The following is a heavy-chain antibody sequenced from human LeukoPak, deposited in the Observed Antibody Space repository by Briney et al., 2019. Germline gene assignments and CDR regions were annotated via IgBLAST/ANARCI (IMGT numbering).Heavy chain of an antibody. D-gene: IGHD3-22*01. CDR2: ISAYNGNT. CDR3: ARTQYYYDSSGYSLYYYYYYMDV. J-gene: IGHJ6*03. Sequence: ASVKVSCKASGCTFTSYGISRVRQAPGQGHEWMGWISAYNGNTNYAQKLQGRVTMTTDTSTSTAYMELRSLRSDDTAVYYCARTQYYYDSSGYSLYYYYYYMDVWGKGTTVTVSS. V-gene: IGHV1-18*01. CDR1: GCTFTSYG.